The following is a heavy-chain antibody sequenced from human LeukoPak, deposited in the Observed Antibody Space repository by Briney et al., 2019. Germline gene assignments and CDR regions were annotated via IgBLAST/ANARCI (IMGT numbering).Heavy chain of an antibody. J-gene: IGHJ4*02. CDR1: GFTFCSYW. CDR2: INSDGSST. Sequence: GGSLRLSCAASGFTFCSYWMHWVRQPPGKGLVWVSRINSDGSSTTYADSVKGRFTISRDNAKNSLYLQMNSLRAEDTAVYYCARVITMIVVALGYWGQGTLVTVSS. D-gene: IGHD3-22*01. CDR3: ARVITMIVVALGY. V-gene: IGHV3-74*01.